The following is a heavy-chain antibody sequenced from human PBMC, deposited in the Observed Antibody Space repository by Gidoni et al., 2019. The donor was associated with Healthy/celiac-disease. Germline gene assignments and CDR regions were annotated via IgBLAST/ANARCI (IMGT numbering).Heavy chain of an antibody. Sequence: QVQLQESGPGLVQPSQTLSLTCTVSGGSISSGCYYWSWIRQHPGKGLEWIGYIYYSGSTYYNPSLKSRVTISVDTSKNQFSLKLSSVTAADTAVYYCARSGSYWQAFDIWGQGTMVTVSS. CDR2: IYYSGST. D-gene: IGHD1-26*01. CDR1: GGSISSGCYY. V-gene: IGHV4-31*03. J-gene: IGHJ3*02. CDR3: ARSGSYWQAFDI.